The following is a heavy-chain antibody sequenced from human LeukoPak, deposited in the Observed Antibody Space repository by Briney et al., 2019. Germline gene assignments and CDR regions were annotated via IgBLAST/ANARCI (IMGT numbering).Heavy chain of an antibody. CDR3: TRLGYCSPGVCYFDY. CDR1: GLTFSDSA. CDR2: IRNKANTYAT. Sequence: GGSLRLSCAASGLTFSDSAIHWVRQASGKGLEWVGRIRNKANTYATAYAASVNGRFTISRDDSKNTAYLQMNSLTTEDTAMYYSTRLGYCSPGVCYFDYWGQGTLVTVSS. J-gene: IGHJ4*02. D-gene: IGHD2-8*01. V-gene: IGHV3-73*01.